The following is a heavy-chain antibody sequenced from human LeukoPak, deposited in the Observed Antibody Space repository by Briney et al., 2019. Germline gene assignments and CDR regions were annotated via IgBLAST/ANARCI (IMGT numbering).Heavy chain of an antibody. CDR1: GYTFTGYY. J-gene: IGHJ4*02. Sequence: ASVKVSCKASGYTFTGYYMHWVRQAPGQGLEWMGWINPNSGGTNYAQKFQGRVTMTRDTSISTAYMELSRLRSDHTAVYYCARAVSRGSGLFDYWGQGTLVTVSS. V-gene: IGHV1-2*02. CDR3: ARAVSRGSGLFDY. D-gene: IGHD6-19*01. CDR2: INPNSGGT.